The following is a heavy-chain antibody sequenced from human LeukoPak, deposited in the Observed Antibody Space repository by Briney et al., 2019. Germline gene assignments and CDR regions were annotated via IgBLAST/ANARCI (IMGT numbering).Heavy chain of an antibody. CDR3: ARDAPAYCSSTSCYTGAGFDY. J-gene: IGHJ4*02. D-gene: IGHD2-2*02. CDR1: GFTFSSYS. V-gene: IGHV3-48*02. Sequence: GGSLRLSCAASGFTFSSYSMTWVRQAPGKGLEWVSYISSSSSTIYYADSVKGRFTISRDNAKNSLYLQMNSLRDEGTAVYYCARDAPAYCSSTSCYTGAGFDYWGQGTLVTVSS. CDR2: ISSSSSTI.